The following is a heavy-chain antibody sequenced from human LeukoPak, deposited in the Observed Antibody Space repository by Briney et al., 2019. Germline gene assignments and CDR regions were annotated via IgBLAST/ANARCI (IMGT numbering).Heavy chain of an antibody. V-gene: IGHV1-8*01. CDR1: GYTFTSYD. Sequence: ASVKVSCKASGYTFTSYDINWVRQATGLGLEWMGWMNPNSGNTGYAQKFQGRVTMTRNTSISTAYMELSSLRSEDTAVYYCARTRTITGTTDYWGQGTLVTVSS. CDR2: MNPNSGNT. D-gene: IGHD1-20*01. CDR3: ARTRTITGTTDY. J-gene: IGHJ4*02.